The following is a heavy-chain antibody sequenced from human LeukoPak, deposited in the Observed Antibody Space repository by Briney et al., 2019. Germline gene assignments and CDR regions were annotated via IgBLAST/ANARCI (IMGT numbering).Heavy chain of an antibody. CDR1: GFIFSSYS. CDR2: ITGSGKNT. V-gene: IGHV3-23*01. D-gene: IGHD6-13*01. Sequence: PGGSLRLSCAASGFIFSSYSMSWVRQAPGKGLERVSVITGSGKNTYYADSVKGRFTISKDNSKNTVYLQMNDLRVDDTAVYYCAKAASSSWPSYQYGMDVWGQGTTVTVSS. J-gene: IGHJ6*02. CDR3: AKAASSSWPSYQYGMDV.